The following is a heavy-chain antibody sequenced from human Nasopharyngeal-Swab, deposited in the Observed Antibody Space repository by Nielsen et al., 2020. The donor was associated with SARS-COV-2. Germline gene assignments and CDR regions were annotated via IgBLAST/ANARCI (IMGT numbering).Heavy chain of an antibody. CDR1: GFSLSTSGMC. CDR3: ARSITDYYYYGMDV. J-gene: IGHJ6*02. Sequence: SGPTLVKPTQTLTLTCTLSGFSLSTSGMCVSWIRQPPGKALEWLARIDWDDDKYYSTSLKTRLTISKDTSKNQVVLTLTSMDPVDTATYYCARSITDYYYYGMDVWGQGTTVTVSS. CDR2: IDWDDDK. V-gene: IGHV2-70*11. D-gene: IGHD5-12*01.